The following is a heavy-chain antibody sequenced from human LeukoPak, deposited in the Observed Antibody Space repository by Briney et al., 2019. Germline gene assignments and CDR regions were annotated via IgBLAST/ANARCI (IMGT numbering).Heavy chain of an antibody. V-gene: IGHV4-61*02. CDR2: IYTSGST. Sequence: KPSETLSLTCTVSGGSISSGSYYWSWIRQPAGKGLEWIGRIYTSGSTNYNPSLKSRVTISVDTSKNQFSLKLSSVTAADTAVYYCAREVLAAAGGDIWGQGTMVTVSS. CDR1: GGSISSGSYY. J-gene: IGHJ3*02. CDR3: AREVLAAAGGDI. D-gene: IGHD6-13*01.